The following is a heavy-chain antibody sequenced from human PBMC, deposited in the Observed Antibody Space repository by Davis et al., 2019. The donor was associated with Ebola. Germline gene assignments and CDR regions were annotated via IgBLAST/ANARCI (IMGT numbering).Heavy chain of an antibody. J-gene: IGHJ4*02. CDR1: GFTFSRNS. Sequence: PGGSLRLSCVASGFTFSRNSMNWVRQAPGKGLEWVSYISSSSTTIYYADSVKGRFTISRDNAKNALHLQMNSLRDEDTAVYYCARAGMVQGVITKWDGYWGQGTLVTVSS. D-gene: IGHD3-10*01. V-gene: IGHV3-48*02. CDR2: ISSSSTTI. CDR3: ARAGMVQGVITKWDGY.